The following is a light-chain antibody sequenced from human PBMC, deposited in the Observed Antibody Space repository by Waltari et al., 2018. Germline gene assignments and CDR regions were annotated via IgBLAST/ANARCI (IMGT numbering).Light chain of an antibody. CDR3: QQRSNWPKT. CDR1: QSVSSY. CDR2: DAS. J-gene: IGKJ1*01. V-gene: IGKV3-11*01. Sequence: EIVLTQSPATLSLSPGERATLSCRASQSVSSYLAWYQQKPGQAPRLLIYDASNRATGHPARFSGSGSGTDFTLTISSLEPEDFAVYYCQQRSNWPKTFGQGTKVEIK.